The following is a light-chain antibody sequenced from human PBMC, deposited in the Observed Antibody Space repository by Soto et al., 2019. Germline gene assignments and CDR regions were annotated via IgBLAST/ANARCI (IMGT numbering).Light chain of an antibody. CDR2: DAS. V-gene: IGKV3-20*01. J-gene: IGKJ3*01. Sequence: NVLTQSAGPLSFSPGDRATRSCRASQSVSSTYLARYQQKPGQAPRLLIYDASSRATGIPDRFSGSGSGTDFTLTISRLEPEDFTVYYCQQYGSSPGLFTFGPGTKEDIK. CDR3: QQYGSSPGLFT. CDR1: QSVSSTY.